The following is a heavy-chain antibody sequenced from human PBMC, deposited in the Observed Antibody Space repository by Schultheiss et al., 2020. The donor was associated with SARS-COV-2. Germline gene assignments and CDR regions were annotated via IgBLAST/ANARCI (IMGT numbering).Heavy chain of an antibody. Sequence: SETLSLTCAVSGYSISSGYSWSWIRQPPGKGLEWIGYIYYSGSTNYNPSLKSRVTISVDKSKNQFSLKLSSVTAADTAVYYCARGTAVAGSWFDPWGQGTLVTVSS. CDR3: ARGTAVAGSWFDP. CDR2: IYYSGST. V-gene: IGHV4-28*03. D-gene: IGHD6-19*01. CDR1: GYSISSGYS. J-gene: IGHJ5*02.